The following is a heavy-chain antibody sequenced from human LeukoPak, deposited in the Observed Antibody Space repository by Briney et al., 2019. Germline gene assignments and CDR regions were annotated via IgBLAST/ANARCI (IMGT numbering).Heavy chain of an antibody. CDR1: GFTFSSYA. CDR2: ISGSGGST. CDR3: AKDSSGWYAFDI. V-gene: IGHV3-23*01. D-gene: IGHD6-19*01. J-gene: IGHJ3*02. Sequence: GGSLRLSCAASGFTFSSYAMSWVRQAPGKGLEWVSAISGSGGSTYYADSVKGRFTISRDNSKNTLHLQMNSLRAEDTAVYSCAKDSSGWYAFDIWGQGTMVTVSS.